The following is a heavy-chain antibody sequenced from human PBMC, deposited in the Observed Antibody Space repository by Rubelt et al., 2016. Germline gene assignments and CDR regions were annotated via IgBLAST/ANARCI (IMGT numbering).Heavy chain of an antibody. V-gene: IGHV4-59*01. D-gene: IGHD1-7*01. CDR2: IYYSGST. Sequence: QVQLQESGPGLVKPSETLSLTCTVSGGSISSYCWSWIRQPPGKGLEWIGYIYYSGSTNSNPSLKSRDTISVDTSKNQFSLKLSSVTAADTAVDYCARAPGDELGGGWFDPWGQGTLVTVSS. J-gene: IGHJ5*02. CDR3: ARAPGDELGGGWFDP. CDR1: GGSISSYC.